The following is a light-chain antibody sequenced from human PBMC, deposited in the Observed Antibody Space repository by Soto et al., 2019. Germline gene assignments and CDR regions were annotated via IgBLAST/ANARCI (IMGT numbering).Light chain of an antibody. V-gene: IGKV3-20*01. CDR1: QSVSSSY. Sequence: EIVLTQSPGTLSLSPGERATLSCRASQSVSSSYLAWYQQKPGQATRLLIYGPSSRATGIPDRFSGSGSGTDFTLTTSRLEPEDFAVYYCQQYGSSGTFGQGTRLEIK. J-gene: IGKJ5*01. CDR3: QQYGSSGT. CDR2: GPS.